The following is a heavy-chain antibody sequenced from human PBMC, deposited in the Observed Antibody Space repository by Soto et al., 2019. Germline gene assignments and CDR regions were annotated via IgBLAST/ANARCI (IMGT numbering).Heavy chain of an antibody. Sequence: ASVKVSCKASGYSFTDYYMHWVRQAPGQGLEWMGWINPNSGGTNYAQKFRGRITLTRDTSISTAYMELSRLRSDDTAVYYCARDDNSNSQGYNYYGLDVWGQGTTVTVSS. CDR2: INPNSGGT. CDR1: GYSFTDYY. CDR3: ARDDNSNSQGYNYYGLDV. J-gene: IGHJ6*02. D-gene: IGHD4-4*01. V-gene: IGHV1-2*02.